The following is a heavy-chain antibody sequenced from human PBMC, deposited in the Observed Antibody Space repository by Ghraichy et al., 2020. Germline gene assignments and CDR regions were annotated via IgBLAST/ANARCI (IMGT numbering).Heavy chain of an antibody. Sequence: GGSLRLSCAASGFDFRDYDMHWVRQVRGESLEWISAIGFDGDTYYPGSVKGRFTISRENAKNSLSLQMNSLRAGDTAVYYCARGSKEGIFYMDVWGQGTMVTVSS. J-gene: IGHJ6*02. CDR2: IGFDGDT. D-gene: IGHD3-9*01. CDR1: GFDFRDYD. V-gene: IGHV3-13*01. CDR3: ARGSKEGIFYMDV.